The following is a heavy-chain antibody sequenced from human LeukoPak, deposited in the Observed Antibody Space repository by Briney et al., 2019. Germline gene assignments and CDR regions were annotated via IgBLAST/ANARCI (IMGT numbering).Heavy chain of an antibody. CDR2: ISGSGDFA. V-gene: IGHV3-23*01. J-gene: IGHJ4*02. CDR1: GFTFSSYA. CDR3: AKDEEITYYDFWSGLNDY. D-gene: IGHD3-3*01. Sequence: SGGSLRLSCAASGFTFSSYAMSWVRQAPGKGLEWVSAISGSGDFAYYADSVKGRFTISRDNSKNTLYLQMNSLRAEDTAVYYCAKDEEITYYDFWSGLNDYWGQGTLVTVSS.